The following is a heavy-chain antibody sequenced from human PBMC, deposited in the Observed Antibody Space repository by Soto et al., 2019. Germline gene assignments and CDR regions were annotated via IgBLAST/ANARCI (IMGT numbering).Heavy chain of an antibody. D-gene: IGHD1-26*01. J-gene: IGHJ4*02. CDR1: GFTFSSYA. V-gene: IGHV3-30-3*01. Sequence: QVQLVESGGXXVQPGRSLRLSCAASGFTFSSYAMHWVRQAPGKGLEXVAVISYDGSNKYYADSVKGRFTISRDNSKNTLYLQMNSLRAEDTAVYYCASPRGERPYYFDYWGQGTLVTVSS. CDR3: ASPRGERPYYFDY. CDR2: ISYDGSNK.